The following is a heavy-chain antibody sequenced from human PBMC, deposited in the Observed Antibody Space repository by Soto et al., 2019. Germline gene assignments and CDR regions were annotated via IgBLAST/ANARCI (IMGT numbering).Heavy chain of an antibody. CDR1: GFTFSNHW. J-gene: IGHJ5*02. D-gene: IGHD3-3*02. CDR2: VSLDGSVT. Sequence: EVRLLESGGAVVQAGESLRLSCAASGFTFSNHWMHWVRQVPGKGLEWVARVSLDGSVTTYADSVRGRFTISRDNAKETLFLQMNDLRVDDTGVYHCARVSDAFYGDRAWFDPWGQGTLVSVS. CDR3: ARVSDAFYGDRAWFDP. V-gene: IGHV3-74*03.